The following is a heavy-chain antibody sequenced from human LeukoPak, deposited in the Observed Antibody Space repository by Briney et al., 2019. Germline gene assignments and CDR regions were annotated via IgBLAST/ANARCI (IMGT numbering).Heavy chain of an antibody. V-gene: IGHV1-8*01. CDR2: MNPNSGNT. J-gene: IGHJ4*02. CDR1: GYTFTSYD. Sequence: ASVKVSCKASGYTFTSYDISWVRQATGQGLEWMGWMNPNSGNTGYAQKFQGRVTMTRNTSISTAYMELSSLRSGETAVFYCTRVAQLVFDHWGQGTLVTVSS. D-gene: IGHD6-6*01. CDR3: TRVAQLVFDH.